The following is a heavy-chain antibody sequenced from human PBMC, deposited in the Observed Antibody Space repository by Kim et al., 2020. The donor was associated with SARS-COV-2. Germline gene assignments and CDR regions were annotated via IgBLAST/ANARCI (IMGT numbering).Heavy chain of an antibody. D-gene: IGHD3-22*01. CDR3: AGDYYDSSSYFPFFEI. V-gene: IGHV3-11*01. J-gene: IGHJ3*02. Sequence: SVQGRFTISRDNAKNSLYLQMNSLRAEDTAIYYCAGDYYDSSSYFPFFEIWGQGTMVTVSS.